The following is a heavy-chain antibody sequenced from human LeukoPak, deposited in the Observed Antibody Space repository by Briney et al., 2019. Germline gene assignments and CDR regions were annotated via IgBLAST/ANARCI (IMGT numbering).Heavy chain of an antibody. V-gene: IGHV3-64*01. Sequence: GGSLRLSCAASGFTFSSYAMHWVRQAPGKGLEYVSAISSNGGSTYYANSVKGRFTISRDNSKNTLYLQMGSLRAEDMAVYYCARGLRGVIGANWFDPWGQGTLVTVSS. D-gene: IGHD3-10*01. CDR1: GFTFSSYA. CDR3: ARGLRGVIGANWFDP. J-gene: IGHJ5*02. CDR2: ISSNGGST.